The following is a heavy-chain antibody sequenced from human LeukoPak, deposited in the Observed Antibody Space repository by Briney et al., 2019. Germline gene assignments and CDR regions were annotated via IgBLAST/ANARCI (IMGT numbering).Heavy chain of an antibody. J-gene: IGHJ5*02. CDR3: AKVPGSITGTTFDP. Sequence: GGSLRLSCAASGFTFSSYGMSWVRQAPGKGLEWVSAISGSGGSTYYADSVKGRFTISRDNSKNTLYLQMNSLRAEDTAVYYCAKVPGSITGTTFDPWGQGTLVTVSS. CDR1: GFTFSSYG. V-gene: IGHV3-23*01. D-gene: IGHD1-20*01. CDR2: ISGSGGST.